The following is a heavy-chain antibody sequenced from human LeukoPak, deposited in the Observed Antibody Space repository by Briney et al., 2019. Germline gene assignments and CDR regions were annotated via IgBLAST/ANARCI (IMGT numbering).Heavy chain of an antibody. CDR1: GFTFSSYA. J-gene: IGHJ5*02. CDR2: ISGSGGST. V-gene: IGHV3-23*01. CDR3: AKDPTTYYDSSGFGRYNWFDP. Sequence: PGGSLRLSCAASGFTFSSYAMSWVRQAPGKGLEWVSAISGSGGSTHYADSVKGRFTISRDNSKNTLYLQMNSLRAEDTAVYYCAKDPTTYYDSSGFGRYNWFDPWGQGTLVTVSS. D-gene: IGHD3-22*01.